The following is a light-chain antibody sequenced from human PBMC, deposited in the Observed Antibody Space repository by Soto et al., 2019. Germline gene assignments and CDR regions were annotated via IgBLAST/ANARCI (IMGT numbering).Light chain of an antibody. Sequence: IVLTQAPGTLSLSPGERATLSCRASESVSNSHLAWYQQKPGQAPRLLIYGASSRATGIPDRFSGSGSGTDFTLTISRLVPEDFAVYYCQHYGSSRNTFGQGTRLEIK. V-gene: IGKV3-20*01. J-gene: IGKJ5*01. CDR1: ESVSNSH. CDR3: QHYGSSRNT. CDR2: GAS.